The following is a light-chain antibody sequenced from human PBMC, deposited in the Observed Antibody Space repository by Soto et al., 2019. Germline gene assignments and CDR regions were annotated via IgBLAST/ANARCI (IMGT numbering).Light chain of an antibody. Sequence: VFTLSPATVSASPEERATLSCRASQSISSNLAWYQQKPGQAPRLLIYGASTRATGIPARFSGSGSGTEFTLTISSLQSEDFAVYYCHQYNNWPPWTFGQGSKVDI. CDR3: HQYNNWPPWT. CDR2: GAS. CDR1: QSISSN. V-gene: IGKV3-15*01. J-gene: IGKJ1*01.